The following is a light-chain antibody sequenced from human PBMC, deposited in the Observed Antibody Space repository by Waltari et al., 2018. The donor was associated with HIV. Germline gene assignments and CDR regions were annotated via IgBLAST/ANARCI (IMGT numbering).Light chain of an antibody. CDR2: DNN. Sequence: QSALTQPPAVSAAAEQTVTISCSGSSSNIGNQYVSLSQQLPGTAPKLLLYDNNKRPPWIPARLSGSTSGTSATPGITGRQTGDEDAYYCGTWDSSLSSYWVFGGGTKLTVL. V-gene: IGLV1-51*01. J-gene: IGLJ3*02. CDR3: GTWDSSLSSYWV. CDR1: SSNIGNQY.